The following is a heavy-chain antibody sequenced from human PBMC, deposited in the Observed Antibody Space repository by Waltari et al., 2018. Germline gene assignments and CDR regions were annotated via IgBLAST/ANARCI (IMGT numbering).Heavy chain of an antibody. CDR1: VASISSYY. CDR3: ATGGWFRPCEF. D-gene: IGHD3-10*01. V-gene: IGHV4-59*01. CDR2: MSYSGRT. Sequence: QVQLQESGPGLVTPSETLSLTCSVSVASISSYYWNWIRQIPGKGLEWVAYMSYSGRTNGNPSLESGVTIFVDMSKNEFSLKVTSVTAADTAIYYCATGGWFRPCEFWGQRIQVLVSS. J-gene: IGHJ4*02.